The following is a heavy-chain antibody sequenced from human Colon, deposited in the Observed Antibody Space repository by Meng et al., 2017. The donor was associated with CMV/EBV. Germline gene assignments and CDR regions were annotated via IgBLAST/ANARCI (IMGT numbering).Heavy chain of an antibody. CDR1: GFTVSSNS. CDR2: IYSGGET. J-gene: IGHJ4*02. CDR3: AKDLKAYSSGWSSDY. Sequence: GESLKISCAVSGFTVSSNSMTWVRQAPGKGLEWLSLIYSGGETHYADSVKGRFTISRDNSKSTLYLQMNSLKPEDTAVYFCAKDLKAYSSGWSSDYWGQGTLVTVSS. V-gene: IGHV3-66*02. D-gene: IGHD6-19*01.